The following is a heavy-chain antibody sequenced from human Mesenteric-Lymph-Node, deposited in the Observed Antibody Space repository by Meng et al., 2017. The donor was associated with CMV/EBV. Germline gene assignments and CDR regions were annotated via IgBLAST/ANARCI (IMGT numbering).Heavy chain of an antibody. CDR2: IYRDGST. CDR1: GFTFSSYA. CDR3: ARDKGYCTSFSCSRLHGNDP. D-gene: IGHD2-8*01. V-gene: IGHV3-NL1*01. Sequence: GESLKISCAASGFTFSSYAMHWVRQAPGKGLEWVSLIYRDGSTFYANSVKGRFTISRDGFKNTLYLEMNNLGVEDTAVYYCARDKGYCTSFSCSRLHGNDPWGQGTLVTVSS. J-gene: IGHJ5*02.